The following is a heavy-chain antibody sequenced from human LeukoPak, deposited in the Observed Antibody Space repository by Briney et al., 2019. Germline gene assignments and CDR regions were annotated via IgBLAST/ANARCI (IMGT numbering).Heavy chain of an antibody. V-gene: IGHV3-7*01. CDR1: GFTFSSYW. CDR3: AKQVVAAPIDY. D-gene: IGHD2-15*01. Sequence: GGSLRLSCAASGFTFSSYWMNWVRQAPGKGLEWVANVKQDGSEKYYVDSVKGRFTISRDNAKNSLFLQMNSLRADDTAVYYCAKQVVAAPIDYWGQGTLVTVSS. J-gene: IGHJ4*02. CDR2: VKQDGSEK.